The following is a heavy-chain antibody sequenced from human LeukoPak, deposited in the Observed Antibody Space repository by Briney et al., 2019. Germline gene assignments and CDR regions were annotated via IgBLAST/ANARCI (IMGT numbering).Heavy chain of an antibody. CDR1: GYTFTSYA. D-gene: IGHD3-22*01. Sequence: GASVKVSCKASGYTFTSYAMNWVRQAPGQGLEWMGWISAYNGNTNYAQKLQGRVTMTTDTSTSTAYMELRSLRSDDTAVYYCAREGGTIVVPPDAFDIWGQGTMVTVSS. CDR3: AREGGTIVVPPDAFDI. V-gene: IGHV1-18*01. J-gene: IGHJ3*02. CDR2: ISAYNGNT.